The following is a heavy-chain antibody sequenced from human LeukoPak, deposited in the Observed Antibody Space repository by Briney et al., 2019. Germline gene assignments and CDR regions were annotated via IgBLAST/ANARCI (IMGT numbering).Heavy chain of an antibody. CDR2: IYYSGST. D-gene: IGHD1-26*01. V-gene: IGHV4-39*07. Sequence: SETLSLTCAVSGGSISSSSYYWGWIRQPPGKGLEWIGSIYYSGSTYYNPSLKSRVTISVDTSKNQFSLKLSSVTAADTAVYYCARDLGWELRFREKWFDPWGQGTLVTVSS. J-gene: IGHJ5*02. CDR1: GGSISSSSYY. CDR3: ARDLGWELRFREKWFDP.